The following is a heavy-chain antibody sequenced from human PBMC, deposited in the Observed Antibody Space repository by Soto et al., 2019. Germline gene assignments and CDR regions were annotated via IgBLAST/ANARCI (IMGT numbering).Heavy chain of an antibody. CDR1: GGSISSYY. J-gene: IGHJ6*03. Sequence: QVQLQESGPGLVKPSETLSLTCTVSGGSISSYYWSWIRQPPGKGLEWIGYIYYSGSTNYNPSLKSRVTISVDTSKNQFSRKLSSVTAADTAVYYCARDSSIYSYGYRGGLRLDYYYYMDVWGKGTTVTVSS. CDR3: ARDSSIYSYGYRGGLRLDYYYYMDV. CDR2: IYYSGST. D-gene: IGHD5-18*01. V-gene: IGHV4-59*01.